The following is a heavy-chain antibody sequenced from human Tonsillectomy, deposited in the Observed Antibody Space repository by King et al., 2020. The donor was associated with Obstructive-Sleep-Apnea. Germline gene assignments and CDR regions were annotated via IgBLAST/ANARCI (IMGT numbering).Heavy chain of an antibody. V-gene: IGHV3-23*04. CDR1: GFTFRSFA. J-gene: IGHJ4*02. Sequence: VQLVESGGGLVQPGGSLRLSFAASGFTFRSFAVMWVRQAPGKGLEWVSSISGNGGSTYYADSVKGRFSIYRDNSKNTAELQMNSLRAEDTAVNYCAKGPFDYDPFDYWGQGTLVTVSS. CDR2: ISGNGGST. D-gene: IGHD4/OR15-4a*01. CDR3: AKGPFDYDPFDY.